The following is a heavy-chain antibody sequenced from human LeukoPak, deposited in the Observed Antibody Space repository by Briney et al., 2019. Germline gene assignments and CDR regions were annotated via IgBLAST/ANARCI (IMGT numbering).Heavy chain of an antibody. CDR1: GGSISSYY. V-gene: IGHV4-59*08. J-gene: IGHJ4*02. CDR3: ARHSADLFLGDPYYFDY. Sequence: SETLSLTCTVSGGSISSYYWSWIRQPPGKGLEWIGYIHYSGSTYYNPSLKSRVTISVDTSKNQFSLKLSSVTAADTAVYYCARHSADLFLGDPYYFDYWGQGTLVTVSS. CDR2: IHYSGST. D-gene: IGHD3-3*01.